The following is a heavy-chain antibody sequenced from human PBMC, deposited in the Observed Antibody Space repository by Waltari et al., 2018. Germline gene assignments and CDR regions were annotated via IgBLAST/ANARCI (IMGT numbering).Heavy chain of an antibody. CDR2: IIPIFGTA. CDR1: GGTFSSYA. V-gene: IGHV1-69*01. CDR3: ARGRSGGYSSGWQRLRGGYYYGMDV. D-gene: IGHD6-19*01. J-gene: IGHJ6*02. Sequence: QVQLVQSGAEVKKPVSSVKVSCKASGGTFSSYAISWVRQAPGQGLEWMGGIIPIFGTANYAQQFQGRGTITADESTSTAYMGLGSLRSEDTAVYYCARGRSGGYSSGWQRLRGGYYYGMDVWGQGTTVTVSS.